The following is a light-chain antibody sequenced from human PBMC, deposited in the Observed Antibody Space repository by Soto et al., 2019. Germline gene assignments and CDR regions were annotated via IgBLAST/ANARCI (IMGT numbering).Light chain of an antibody. CDR1: QSVTSSY. CDR3: QQYSTSRLT. J-gene: IGKJ4*01. CDR2: GAS. Sequence: EIVLTQSPGTLSLSPVERATLSCRASQSVTSSYLAWYQQKPGQAPRLLISGASSRATGIPDRFSGSGSGTDFTLTISRLEPEDFAVYYCQQYSTSRLTFGGGTKVEIK. V-gene: IGKV3-20*01.